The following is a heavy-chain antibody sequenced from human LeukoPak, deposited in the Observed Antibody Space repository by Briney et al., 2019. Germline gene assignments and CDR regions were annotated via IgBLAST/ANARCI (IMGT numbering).Heavy chain of an antibody. D-gene: IGHD6-19*01. J-gene: IGHJ4*02. V-gene: IGHV3-30*18. CDR2: ISYDGSNK. CDR3: AKSGGWYGSDFFDY. Sequence: GGSLRLSCAASGFTFSSYGMHWVCQAPGKGLEWVAVISYDGSNKYYADSVKGRFTISRDNSKNTLYLQMNSLRAEDTAVYYCAKSGGWYGSDFFDYWGQGTLVTVSS. CDR1: GFTFSSYG.